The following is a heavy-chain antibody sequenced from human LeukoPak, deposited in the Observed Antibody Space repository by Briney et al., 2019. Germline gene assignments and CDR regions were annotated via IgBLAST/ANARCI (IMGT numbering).Heavy chain of an antibody. J-gene: IGHJ4*02. CDR1: GGSISSYY. CDR3: ARPGTRYSSSPFDY. V-gene: IGHV4-59*08. D-gene: IGHD6-13*01. CDR2: IYYSGST. Sequence: PSETLSLTCTVSGGSISSYYWSWIRQPPGKGPEWIGYIYYSGSTNYNPSLKSRVTISVDTSKNQFSLKLSSVTAADTAVYYCARPGTRYSSSPFDYWGQGTLATVSS.